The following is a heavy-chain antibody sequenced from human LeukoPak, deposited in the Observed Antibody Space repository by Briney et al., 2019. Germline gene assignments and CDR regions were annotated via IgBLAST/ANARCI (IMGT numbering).Heavy chain of an antibody. CDR1: GFTFSSYA. D-gene: IGHD2-15*01. J-gene: IGHJ4*02. CDR3: ARGCGVGSCYLQLDY. Sequence: PGRSLRLSCAASGFTFSSYAMLWVRQAPGKGLEWVAVISYDGSNKYYAHSVNDRFTISRNNSKNTLNLQMNSLRAEDTAVYYCARGCGVGSCYLQLDYWGQGTLVTVSS. CDR2: ISYDGSNK. V-gene: IGHV3-30*04.